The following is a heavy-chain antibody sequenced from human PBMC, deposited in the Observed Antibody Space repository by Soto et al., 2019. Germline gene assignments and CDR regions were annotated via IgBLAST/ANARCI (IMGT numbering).Heavy chain of an antibody. V-gene: IGHV1-18*01. CDR2: ISTYNGNT. CDR3: AREMVRGVGSDY. Sequence: GASVKVSCKASGYTFTSYGISWVRQAPGQGLEWMGWISTYNGNTKCAQKLQGRVTMTTDTSTSTAYMELRSLRSDDTAVFYCAREMVRGVGSDYWGQGTLVTVSS. CDR1: GYTFTSYG. D-gene: IGHD3-10*01. J-gene: IGHJ4*02.